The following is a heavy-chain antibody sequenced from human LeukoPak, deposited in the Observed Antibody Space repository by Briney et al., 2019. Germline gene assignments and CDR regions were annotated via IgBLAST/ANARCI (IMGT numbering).Heavy chain of an antibody. CDR2: ISSNGGSP. CDR3: ARGYCIGGNCQYYFDY. CDR1: GFTFSSYA. J-gene: IGHJ4*02. D-gene: IGHD2-15*01. Sequence: GGSLRLSCAASGFTFSSYAMHWVRQAPGKGLEYVSAISSNGGSPYYANSVKGRFTISRDNSKNTLYLQMSSLRAEDMAVYYCARGYCIGGNCQYYFDYWGQGTLVAVSS. V-gene: IGHV3-64*01.